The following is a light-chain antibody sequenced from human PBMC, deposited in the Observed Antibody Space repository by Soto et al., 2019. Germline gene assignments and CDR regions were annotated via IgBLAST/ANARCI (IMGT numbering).Light chain of an antibody. Sequence: DIQMTQSPFSVSASVGDRVTITCRASQGISRWLAWYQQKPGKAPKLLIYVASSLQSGVPSRFRGSGSGTDFTLTISSLQPEDFATYYCQQANTFPWTFGQGTKVEI. J-gene: IGKJ1*01. CDR1: QGISRW. CDR3: QQANTFPWT. CDR2: VAS. V-gene: IGKV1-12*01.